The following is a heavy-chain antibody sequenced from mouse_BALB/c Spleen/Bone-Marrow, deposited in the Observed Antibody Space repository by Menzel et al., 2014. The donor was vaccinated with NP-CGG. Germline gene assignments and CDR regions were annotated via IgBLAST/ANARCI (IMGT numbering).Heavy chain of an antibody. D-gene: IGHD2-14*01. CDR2: ISSGSSTI. CDR3: ARSLYYRYAFFDY. J-gene: IGHJ2*01. CDR1: GLTFSSFG. Sequence: DVQLVESGGGLVQPGGSRKLSCAASGLTFSSFGMHWVRQAPEKGLEWVAYISSGSSTIYYADTVKGRFTISRDNPKNTLFLQMTILRSEDTAMYYCARSLYYRYAFFDYWGQGTTLTVSS. V-gene: IGHV5-17*02.